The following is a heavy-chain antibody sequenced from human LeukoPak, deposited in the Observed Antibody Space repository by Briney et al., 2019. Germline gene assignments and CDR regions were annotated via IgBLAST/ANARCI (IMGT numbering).Heavy chain of an antibody. CDR2: INHSGST. Sequence: SETLSLTCAVYGGSFSGYYWSWIRQPPGKGLEWIGEINHSGSTNYNPSLKSRVTISVDTSKNQFSLKLSSVTAADTAFYYCVRDRELHYWGQGILVTVSS. J-gene: IGHJ4*02. CDR3: VRDRELHY. V-gene: IGHV4-34*01. D-gene: IGHD1-7*01. CDR1: GGSFSGYY.